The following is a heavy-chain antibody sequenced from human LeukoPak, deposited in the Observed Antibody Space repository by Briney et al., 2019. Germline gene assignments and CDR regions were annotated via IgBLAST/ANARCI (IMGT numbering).Heavy chain of an antibody. Sequence: GGSLRLSCAASGFTFSNYNMNWVRQAPGKGLEWVSSISSSSSYIFYADSVKGRFTISRDNAKNSLYLQMNSLRVEDTAVYYCARGVGGNGNDAFDIWGQGTMVTVSS. CDR2: ISSSSSYI. J-gene: IGHJ3*02. V-gene: IGHV3-21*01. CDR1: GFTFSNYN. D-gene: IGHD4-23*01. CDR3: ARGVGGNGNDAFDI.